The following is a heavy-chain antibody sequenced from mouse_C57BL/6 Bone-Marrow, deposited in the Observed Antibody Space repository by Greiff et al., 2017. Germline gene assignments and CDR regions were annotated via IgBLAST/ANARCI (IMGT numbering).Heavy chain of an antibody. Sequence: QVQLQQPGAELVKPGASVKLSCKASGYTFTSYWMQWVKQRPGQGLEWIGEIDPSDSYTNYNQKFKGKATLTVDTASSTAYMQLSSLTSEDSAVYYCARGWDDYWGQGTTLTVSS. CDR1: GYTFTSYW. V-gene: IGHV1-50*01. D-gene: IGHD4-1*01. CDR2: IDPSDSYT. J-gene: IGHJ2*01. CDR3: ARGWDDY.